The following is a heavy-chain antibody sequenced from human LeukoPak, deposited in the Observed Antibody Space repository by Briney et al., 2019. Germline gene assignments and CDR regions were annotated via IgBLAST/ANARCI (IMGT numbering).Heavy chain of an antibody. J-gene: IGHJ4*02. Sequence: GGSLRLSCAASGFTFSSYSMNWVRQATGKGLEWVSSISSSSSYIYYADSVKGRFTISRDNAKNSLYLQMNSLRAEDTAVYYCARGPLTTVTPFDYWGQGTLVTVSS. V-gene: IGHV3-21*01. CDR2: ISSSSSYI. CDR1: GFTFSSYS. D-gene: IGHD4-17*01. CDR3: ARGPLTTVTPFDY.